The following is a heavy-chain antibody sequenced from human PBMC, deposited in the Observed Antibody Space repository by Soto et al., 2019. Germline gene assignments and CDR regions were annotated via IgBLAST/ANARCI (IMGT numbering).Heavy chain of an antibody. Sequence: SETLSLTSSVSGGSISSYYWSWIRQPPGKGLEWIGFIYYSGITKYNPSLKSRVSISVDTSKNQFFLKLSSVTAADTAVYYCASSSSSWYYYYMDVWGKGTTVTVSS. CDR2: IYYSGIT. J-gene: IGHJ6*03. CDR3: ASSSSSWYYYYMDV. D-gene: IGHD6-6*01. CDR1: GGSISSYY. V-gene: IGHV4-59*08.